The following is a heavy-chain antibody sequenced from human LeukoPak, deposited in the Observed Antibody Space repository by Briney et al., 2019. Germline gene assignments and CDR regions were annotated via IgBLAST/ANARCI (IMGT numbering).Heavy chain of an antibody. CDR3: ARDPGSYYGSGSRYYYYYYMDV. CDR1: GFTFSSYW. V-gene: IGHV3-7*01. Sequence: GGSLRLSCAASGFTFSSYWMSWVRQAPGKGLEWVANIKQDGSEKYYVDSAKGRVTISRDNAKNSLYLQMNSLRAEDTAVYYCARDPGSYYGSGSRYYYYYYMDVWGKGTTVTVSS. J-gene: IGHJ6*03. CDR2: IKQDGSEK. D-gene: IGHD3-10*01.